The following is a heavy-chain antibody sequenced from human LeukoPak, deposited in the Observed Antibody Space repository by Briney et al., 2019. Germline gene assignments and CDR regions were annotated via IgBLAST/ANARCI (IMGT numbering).Heavy chain of an antibody. V-gene: IGHV1-8*02. CDR3: ASGDVDYGGNPMTY. Sequence: GASVNVSCKASGYTFTSYGINWVRQATGQGLEWMGWMNPNSGNTGYAQKFQGRVTMTRNTSISTAYMELSSLRSEDTAVYYCASGDVDYGGNPMTYWGQGTLVTVSS. CDR2: MNPNSGNT. CDR1: GYTFTSYG. D-gene: IGHD4-23*01. J-gene: IGHJ4*02.